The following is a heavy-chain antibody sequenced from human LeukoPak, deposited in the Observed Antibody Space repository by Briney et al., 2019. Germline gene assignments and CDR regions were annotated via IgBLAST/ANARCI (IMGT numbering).Heavy chain of an antibody. V-gene: IGHV3-15*01. Sequence: GGSLRLSCAASGFTFSDDWMNWVRQAPGKGLEWVGRIKSKTDGGTTDYTVSVKGRSTISRDDSKNTLYLQMNSLKIEDTAVYYCTTATKSGTYSRSYWGQGTQVTVSS. D-gene: IGHD1-26*01. J-gene: IGHJ4*02. CDR3: TTATKSGTYSRSY. CDR1: GFTFSDDW. CDR2: IKSKTDGGTT.